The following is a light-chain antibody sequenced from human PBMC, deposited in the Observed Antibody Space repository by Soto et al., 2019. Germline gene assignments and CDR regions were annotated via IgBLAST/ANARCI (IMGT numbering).Light chain of an antibody. CDR1: SSDIGRYNF. V-gene: IGLV2-8*01. Sequence: QSALTQPPSASGSRGQSVTISCAGTSSDIGRYNFVSWYQHHPGKAPRLIIYEVTKRPSGVPDRFSGSKSDSTASLTVSGLQAEDEADYFCQTWGSGIWVFGGGTKLTIL. CDR3: QTWGSGIWV. J-gene: IGLJ3*02. CDR2: EVT.